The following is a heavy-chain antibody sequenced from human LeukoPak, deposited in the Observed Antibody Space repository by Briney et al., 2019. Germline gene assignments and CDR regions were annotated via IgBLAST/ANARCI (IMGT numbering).Heavy chain of an antibody. Sequence: GGSLRLSCAASGFTFSSYAMSWVRQAPGKGLEWVSAISGSGGSTYYADSVKGRFTISRDNSKNTLYLQMNSQRAEDTAVYYCAKAKQWLVIAFDIWGQGTMVTVSS. V-gene: IGHV3-23*01. CDR2: ISGSGGST. CDR1: GFTFSSYA. CDR3: AKAKQWLVIAFDI. D-gene: IGHD6-19*01. J-gene: IGHJ3*02.